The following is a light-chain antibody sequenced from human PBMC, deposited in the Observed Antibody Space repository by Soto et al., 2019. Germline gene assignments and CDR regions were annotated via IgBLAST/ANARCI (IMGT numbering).Light chain of an antibody. Sequence: QSVLTQPASVSGSPGQSITISCTGTSSDVGGYKYVSWYQQYPGKAPKLMIYEVSNRPSGVSNRFSGSKSDNTASLTISGLQAEDEAEYYCSSYTSSSTLLFGGGTKLTVL. CDR2: EVS. CDR3: SSYTSSSTLL. J-gene: IGLJ2*01. CDR1: SSDVGGYKY. V-gene: IGLV2-14*01.